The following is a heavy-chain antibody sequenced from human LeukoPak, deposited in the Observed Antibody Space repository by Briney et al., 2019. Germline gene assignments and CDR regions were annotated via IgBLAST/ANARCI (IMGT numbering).Heavy chain of an antibody. J-gene: IGHJ6*03. CDR2: MNPNSGNT. CDR3: ARVESSSWGYYYYYYMDV. D-gene: IGHD6-13*01. CDR1: GYTFTSYD. V-gene: IGHV1-8*01. Sequence: GASVKVSCKASGYTFTSYDISWVRQATGQGLEWMGWMNPNSGNTGYAQKFQGRVTMTRNTSISTAYMELSSLRSEDTAVYYCARVESSSWGYYYYYYMDVWGKGTTVTVSS.